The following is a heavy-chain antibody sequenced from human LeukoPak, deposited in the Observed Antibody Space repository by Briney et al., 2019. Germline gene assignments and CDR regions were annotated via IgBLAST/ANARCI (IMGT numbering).Heavy chain of an antibody. Sequence: ASVKVSCKASGYTFTSYYMHWVRQAPGQGLEWMGIINPSGGSTSYAQKFQGRVTMTRDTSTSTVYMELSSLRSDDTAVYYCARDGTNYYDSSGWTFDYWGQGTLVTVSS. CDR3: ARDGTNYYDSSGWTFDY. J-gene: IGHJ4*02. CDR1: GYTFTSYY. CDR2: INPSGGST. D-gene: IGHD3-22*01. V-gene: IGHV1-46*01.